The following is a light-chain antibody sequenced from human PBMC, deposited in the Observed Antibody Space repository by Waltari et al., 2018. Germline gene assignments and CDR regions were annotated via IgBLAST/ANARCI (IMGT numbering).Light chain of an antibody. CDR3: QQRSNWPPLT. J-gene: IGKJ4*01. CDR1: QTVANY. CDR2: DAS. V-gene: IGKV3-11*01. Sequence: EIVLTQSPATLSLSPGERATLSCRASQTVANYLAWYQQKPGQAPRLLIYDASNPATGIPARFIGSGSGTDFTLTISSLEPEDFAVYFCQQRSNWPPLTFGGGTKVQIK.